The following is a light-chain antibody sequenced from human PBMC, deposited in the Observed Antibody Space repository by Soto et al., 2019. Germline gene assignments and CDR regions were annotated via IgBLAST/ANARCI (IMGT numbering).Light chain of an antibody. Sequence: IVLTQSPATLSLSPGERATLSCRARQTVSTYLSWYQHKPGQAPRLIIYGESNRATGIPARFSGSGSGTDFTLTISSLEPEDSAVYYCQQRYNWLTFGGGTRVEIK. V-gene: IGKV3-11*01. J-gene: IGKJ4*01. CDR2: GES. CDR1: QTVSTY. CDR3: QQRYNWLT.